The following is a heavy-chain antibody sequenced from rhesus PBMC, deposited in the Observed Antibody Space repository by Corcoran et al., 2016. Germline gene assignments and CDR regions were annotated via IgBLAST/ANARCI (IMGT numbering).Heavy chain of an antibody. V-gene: IGHV4-73*01. CDR1: GGYFIGYYY. CDR2: IDDHRAST. CDR3: ARGGAAAGDY. D-gene: IGHD6-31*01. J-gene: IGHJ4*01. Sequence: QVKLQQWGEGPVKPSETLSLTCAVYGGYFIGYYYWGWIRQPPGKGLEWIGYIDDHRASTNYNPSLKNRVTISKDTSKNQFSLKLSSVTAADTAVYYCARGGAAAGDYWGQGVLVTVSS.